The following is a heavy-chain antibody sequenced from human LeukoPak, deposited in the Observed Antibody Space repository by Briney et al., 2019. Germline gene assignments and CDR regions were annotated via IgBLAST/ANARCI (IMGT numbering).Heavy chain of an antibody. CDR3: ARDSKRAASGSYGDY. CDR2: ISGTSSYI. CDR1: GFTLSSYS. J-gene: IGHJ4*02. V-gene: IGHV3-21*01. Sequence: GGSLRLSCAASGFTLSSYSMSWVRQAPGKGLEWVSSISGTSSYIYYADSVKGRFTVSRDNAKNSLYLQMNSLRAEDTAVYYCARDSKRAASGSYGDYWGQGTLVTVSS. D-gene: IGHD1-26*01.